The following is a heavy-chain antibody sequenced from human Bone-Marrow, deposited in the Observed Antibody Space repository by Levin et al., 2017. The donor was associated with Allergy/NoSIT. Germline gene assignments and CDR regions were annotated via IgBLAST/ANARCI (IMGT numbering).Heavy chain of an antibody. CDR3: TTEPSSGMYFYGMDV. V-gene: IGHV3-15*07. CDR2: VKSQTYGGTT. J-gene: IGHJ6*02. CDR1: GFIFGNAW. D-gene: IGHD3-22*01. Sequence: SCGGSGFIFGNAWMNWVRQAPGKGLEWVGRVKSQTYGGTTDYAAPVKGRFSISRDDSKTTLYLQMNSLKTEDSAVYYCTTEPSSGMYFYGMDVWGQGTTVTASS.